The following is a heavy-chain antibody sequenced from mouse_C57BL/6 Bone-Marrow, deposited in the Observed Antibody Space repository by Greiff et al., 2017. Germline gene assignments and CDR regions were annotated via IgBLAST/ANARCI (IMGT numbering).Heavy chain of an antibody. D-gene: IGHD2-3*01. J-gene: IGHJ2*01. V-gene: IGHV3-6*01. Sequence: EVKLLESGPGLVKPSQSLSLTCSVTGYSITSGYYWNWIRQFPGNKLEWMGYISYDGSNNYNPSLKNRISITRDTSKNQFFLKLNSVTTEDTATYYCARDRDGYFDYWGQGTTLTVSS. CDR1: GYSITSGYY. CDR3: ARDRDGYFDY. CDR2: ISYDGSN.